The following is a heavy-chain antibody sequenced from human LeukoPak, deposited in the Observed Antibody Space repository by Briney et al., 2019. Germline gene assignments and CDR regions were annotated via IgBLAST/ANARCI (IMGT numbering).Heavy chain of an antibody. J-gene: IGHJ4*02. CDR1: GFTFSSYA. D-gene: IGHD1-7*01. CDR3: AKDLNIQTGTTDY. V-gene: IGHV3-23*01. Sequence: GGSLRLSCAASGFTFSSYAMSWVRQAPGKGLEWVSAISGSGGSTYYADSVKGRFTVSRDNSKNTLYLQMNSLRAEDTAVYYCAKDLNIQTGTTDYWGQGTLVTVSS. CDR2: ISGSGGST.